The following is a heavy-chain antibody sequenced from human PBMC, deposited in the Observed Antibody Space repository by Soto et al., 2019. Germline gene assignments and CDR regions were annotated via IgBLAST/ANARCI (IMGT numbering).Heavy chain of an antibody. D-gene: IGHD2-2*01. Sequence: PGGSLRLSCAASGFTFSSYSMNWVRQAPGKGLERVSYISSSSSTIYYADSVKGRFTISRDNAKNSLYLQMNSLRDEDTAVYYCARDVPCSTSCYYYYYGMDVWGQGTTVTVSS. V-gene: IGHV3-48*02. CDR3: ARDVPCSTSCYYYYYGMDV. CDR1: GFTFSSYS. J-gene: IGHJ6*02. CDR2: ISSSSSTI.